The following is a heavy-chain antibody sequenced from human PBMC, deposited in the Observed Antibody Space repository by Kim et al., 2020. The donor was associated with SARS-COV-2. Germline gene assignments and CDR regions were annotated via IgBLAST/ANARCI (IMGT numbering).Heavy chain of an antibody. V-gene: IGHV3-23*01. Sequence: YSPAAVKGRFTISSDNSMNTLYLQMNSLRVEDTAVYYCAKDVAGYYRPIDYWGQGTLVTVSS. D-gene: IGHD3-10*01. CDR3: AKDVAGYYRPIDY. J-gene: IGHJ4*02.